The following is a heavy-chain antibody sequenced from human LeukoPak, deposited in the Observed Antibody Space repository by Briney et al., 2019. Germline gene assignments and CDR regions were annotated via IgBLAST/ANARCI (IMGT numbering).Heavy chain of an antibody. CDR2: ISAYNGNT. J-gene: IGHJ3*02. CDR3: AKAMVRISMIRGVTFSTGHGFHI. D-gene: IGHD3-10*01. CDR1: GYTFTIYG. V-gene: IGHV1-18*01. Sequence: ASVKVSCKASGYTFTIYGISWVRQAPGQGLEWMGWISAYNGNTNYAQKLQGRVTMTRDMSTRTVYMELSSLRSEDTAVYYCAKAMVRISMIRGVTFSTGHGFHIWGQGTMVTVSS.